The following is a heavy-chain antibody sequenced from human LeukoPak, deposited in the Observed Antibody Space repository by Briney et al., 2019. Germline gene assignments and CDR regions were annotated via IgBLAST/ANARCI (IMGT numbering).Heavy chain of an antibody. D-gene: IGHD5-12*01. J-gene: IGHJ5*02. CDR2: IYHSGST. Sequence: SETLSLTCTVSGGSISSYYWSWIRQPPGKGLEWIGSIYHSGSTYYNPSLKSRVTISVDTSKNQFSLKLSSVTAADTAVYYCARDSSEYSGYDSWFDPWGQGTLVTVSS. CDR1: GGSISSYY. CDR3: ARDSSEYSGYDSWFDP. V-gene: IGHV4-38-2*02.